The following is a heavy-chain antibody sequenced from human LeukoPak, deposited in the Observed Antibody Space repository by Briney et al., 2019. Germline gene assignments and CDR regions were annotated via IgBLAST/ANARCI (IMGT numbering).Heavy chain of an antibody. CDR2: IYSGGTT. V-gene: IGHV3-53*01. CDR1: GFTVGTKY. J-gene: IGHJ2*01. CDR3: ARVGDHFHWNLDL. D-gene: IGHD5-24*01. Sequence: GGSLRLSCAASGFTVGTKYMNWVRQAPGKGLEWVSIIYSGGTTYYADSVKGRFTISRDTSKNTLSLQMNSLRAEDAAVYFCARVGDHFHWNLDLWGRGTLVTVSS.